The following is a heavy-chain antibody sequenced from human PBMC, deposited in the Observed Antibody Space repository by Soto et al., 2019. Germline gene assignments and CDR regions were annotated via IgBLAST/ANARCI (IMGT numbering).Heavy chain of an antibody. J-gene: IGHJ4*02. CDR2: IKEDGSEI. V-gene: IGHV3-7*01. Sequence: GGSLRLSCGVSGFNVMSYWMSWVRQAPGKGLEWVASIKEDGSEIYYLQSVRGRFTISRDSAGNALHLAMNYLSAEDTAVYFCARDIGFDYVNWGQGTLVTVSS. CDR1: GFNVMSYW. D-gene: IGHD3-16*01. CDR3: ARDIGFDYVN.